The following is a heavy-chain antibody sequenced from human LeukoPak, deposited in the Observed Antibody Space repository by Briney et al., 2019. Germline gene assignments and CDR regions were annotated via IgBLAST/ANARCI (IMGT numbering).Heavy chain of an antibody. CDR1: GFTFNTYW. V-gene: IGHV3-74*01. Sequence: GGSLRLSCAASGFTFNTYWMHWVRQAPGKGLVWVSRINTDGRITNYADSVKGRFTISRDNAKNSLYLQMNSLRAEDTAVYYCARDDSWYFDLWGRGTLVTVSS. CDR3: ARDDSWYFDL. CDR2: INTDGRIT. J-gene: IGHJ2*01.